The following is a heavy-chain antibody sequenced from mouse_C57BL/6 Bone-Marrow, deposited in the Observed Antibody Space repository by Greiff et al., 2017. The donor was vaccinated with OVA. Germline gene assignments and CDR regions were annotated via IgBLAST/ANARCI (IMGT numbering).Heavy chain of an antibody. J-gene: IGHJ3*01. V-gene: IGHV5-17*01. D-gene: IGHD2-4*01. CDR1: GFTFSDYG. CDR3: ARGDDYNGFAY. Sequence: EVQLVESGGGLVKPGGSLKLSCAASGFTFSDYGMHWVRQAPEKGLEWVAYISSGSSTIYYADTVKGRFTISRDNAKNTLFLQMTSLRSEDTATYYCARGDDYNGFAYWGQGTLVTVSA. CDR2: ISSGSSTI.